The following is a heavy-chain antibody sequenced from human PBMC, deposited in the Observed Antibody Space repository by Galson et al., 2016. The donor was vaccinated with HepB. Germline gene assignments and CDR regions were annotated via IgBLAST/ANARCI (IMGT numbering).Heavy chain of an antibody. D-gene: IGHD2-2*01. V-gene: IGHV2-5*01. J-gene: IGHJ4*02. Sequence: PALVKPTQTHTLTCTFSGFSLNTGPVTVGWIRQPPGKALEWLAIIYWKDDTRYSPSLQSRLTITKDTPRNQVVLTTINLDPVDTATYYCVHSQPAGTFSLFDSWGQGALVTVSS. CDR1: GFSLNTGPVT. CDR3: VHSQPAGTFSLFDS. CDR2: IYWKDDT.